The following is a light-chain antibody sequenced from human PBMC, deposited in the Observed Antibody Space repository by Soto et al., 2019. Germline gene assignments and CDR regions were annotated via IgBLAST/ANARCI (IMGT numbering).Light chain of an antibody. Sequence: QSALTQPASVSGSPGQSITISCTGTSSDVGSYNLVSWYQQHPGKAPKLMIYEVSKRLSGVSNRFSGSKSGNTASLTISGLQAEDEADYYCCSYAGSSTPLIFGTGTKLTVL. J-gene: IGLJ1*01. CDR1: SSDVGSYNL. V-gene: IGLV2-23*02. CDR2: EVS. CDR3: CSYAGSSTPLI.